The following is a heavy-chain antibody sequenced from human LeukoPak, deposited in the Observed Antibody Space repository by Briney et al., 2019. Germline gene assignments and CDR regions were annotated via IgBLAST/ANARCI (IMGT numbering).Heavy chain of an antibody. Sequence: SETLSLTCAVYGGSFSGYYWSWIRQPPGKGLEWIGEINHSGSTNYNPSLKSRVTISVDTSKNQFSLKLSSVTAADTAVYYCARQGGDSNYSFDHWGQGTLVTVSS. V-gene: IGHV4-34*01. J-gene: IGHJ4*02. CDR2: INHSGST. CDR3: ARQGGDSNYSFDH. CDR1: GGSFSGYY. D-gene: IGHD4-11*01.